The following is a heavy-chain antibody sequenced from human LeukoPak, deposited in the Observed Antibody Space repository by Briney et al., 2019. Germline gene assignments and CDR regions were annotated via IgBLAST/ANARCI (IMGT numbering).Heavy chain of an antibody. V-gene: IGHV3-23*01. CDR2: ISGSGGST. Sequence: GGSLRLSCAASGFTFSSYAMSWVRQAPGKGLEWVSAISGSGGSTYYADSVKGRFTISRDNSKNTLYLQMNSLRAEDTAVDYCAKSLVVPDAEAFDYWGQGTLVTVSS. CDR1: GFTFSSYA. CDR3: AKSLVVPDAEAFDY. D-gene: IGHD2-2*01. J-gene: IGHJ4*02.